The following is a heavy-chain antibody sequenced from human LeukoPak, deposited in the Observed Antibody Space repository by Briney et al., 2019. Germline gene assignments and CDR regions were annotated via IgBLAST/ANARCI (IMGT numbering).Heavy chain of an antibody. V-gene: IGHV3-20*04. Sequence: GGSLRLSCAASGFTLDDYGMSWVGQAPGKGLEWVLGINWYGGSTGYVDSVKGRFTISRDNSKNTLYLQMNSLRAEDTAVYYCAKDFSTPISYGSGTYFDYWGQGTLVTVSS. CDR1: GFTLDDYG. J-gene: IGHJ4*02. CDR2: INWYGGST. D-gene: IGHD3-10*01. CDR3: AKDFSTPISYGSGTYFDY.